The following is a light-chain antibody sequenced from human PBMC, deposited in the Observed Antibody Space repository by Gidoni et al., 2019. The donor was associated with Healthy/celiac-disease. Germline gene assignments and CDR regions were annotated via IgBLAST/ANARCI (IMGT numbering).Light chain of an antibody. V-gene: IGKV3-15*01. J-gene: IGKJ2*01. Sequence: EIVMTQSPATLPVSPGERATLSCRASQSVSSNLAWYQQKPGQAPRRLIYVASTRATGSPARFSSSGSGTEFTITISSLQYEDYAVYYCQQYNNWLMYTFGQGTKLEIK. CDR2: VAS. CDR1: QSVSSN. CDR3: QQYNNWLMYT.